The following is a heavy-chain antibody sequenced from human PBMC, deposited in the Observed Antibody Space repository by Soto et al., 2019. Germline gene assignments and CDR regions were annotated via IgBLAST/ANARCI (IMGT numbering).Heavy chain of an antibody. CDR3: ARPMYYYDSSGPPDY. D-gene: IGHD3-22*01. Sequence: PGGSLRLSCAASGFTFSTYSMNWVRQAPGKGLELVSYISSSSSTIFYTDSVKGRFTVSRDNAKNSLYLQMNSLRAEDTAVYYCARPMYYYDSSGPPDYWGQGTLVTVSS. J-gene: IGHJ4*02. V-gene: IGHV3-48*01. CDR1: GFTFSTYS. CDR2: ISSSSSTI.